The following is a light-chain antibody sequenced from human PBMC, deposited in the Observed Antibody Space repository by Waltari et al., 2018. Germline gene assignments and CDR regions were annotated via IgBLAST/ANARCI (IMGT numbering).Light chain of an antibody. V-gene: IGKV1-39*01. CDR3: QQTYKTPIT. CDR1: QSINTY. J-gene: IGKJ5*01. CDR2: AAS. Sequence: DIQMTQSPSSLSASVGDTVTITCRADQSINTYLNWYQQRPGKAPKLLIYAASTLQGGVPSRFSGSGSGTDFTLTISSLQPKDFATFYCQQTYKTPITFGQGTRLDVK.